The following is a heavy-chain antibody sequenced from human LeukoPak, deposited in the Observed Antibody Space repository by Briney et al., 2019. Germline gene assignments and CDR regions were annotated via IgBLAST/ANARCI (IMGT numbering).Heavy chain of an antibody. V-gene: IGHV3-23*01. CDR1: GFTFSSYA. Sequence: TGVSLRLSCAASGFTFSSYAMSWVRQAPGKGLEWVSAISGSGGSTYYADSVKGRFTISRDNSKNTLYLQMNSLRAEDTAVYYCAKDETLWFGELLAAFDIWGQGTMVTVSS. D-gene: IGHD3-10*01. CDR3: AKDETLWFGELLAAFDI. J-gene: IGHJ3*02. CDR2: ISGSGGST.